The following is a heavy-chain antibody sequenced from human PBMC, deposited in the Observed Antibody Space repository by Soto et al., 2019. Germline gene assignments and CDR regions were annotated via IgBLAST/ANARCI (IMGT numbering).Heavy chain of an antibody. CDR2: IYFTGSP. CDR1: GDSINNNHYY. V-gene: IGHV4-39*07. Sequence: PSETLSLTCNVSGDSINNNHYYWGWIRQSPGTGLEWIASIYFTGSPQSNPSLRSRITISVDTTKNHFSLQLRSVTAADTAVYYCASSGQVGTRRGIDYWGQGTLVTISS. J-gene: IGHJ4*02. CDR3: ASSGQVGTRRGIDY. D-gene: IGHD1-26*01.